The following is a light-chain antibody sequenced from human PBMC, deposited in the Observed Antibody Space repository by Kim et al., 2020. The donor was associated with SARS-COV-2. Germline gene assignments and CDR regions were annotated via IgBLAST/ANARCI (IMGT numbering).Light chain of an antibody. J-gene: IGKJ4*01. CDR1: HNIINY. CDR2: GAS. Sequence: DIQMIQSPSSLSASVGDRVTITYRASHNIINYLAWYQQKPGKSPKLLIYGASFLQSGVPSRFSGSGSGTDFTLTISSLQPEDVATYYCQKYNSAPHTFGGGTKVDIK. CDR3: QKYNSAPHT. V-gene: IGKV1-27*01.